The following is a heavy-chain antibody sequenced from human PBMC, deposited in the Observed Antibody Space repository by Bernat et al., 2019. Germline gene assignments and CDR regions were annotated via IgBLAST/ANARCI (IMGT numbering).Heavy chain of an antibody. CDR2: IYYSGST. CDR3: ARGLGGVIVMPFDY. D-gene: IGHD3-16*02. J-gene: IGHJ4*02. Sequence: QLQLQESGPGLVKPSETLSLTCTVSGGSISSSSYYWGWIRQPPGKGLEWIGSIYYSGSTYYNPSLKSRVTISVDTSKNQFSLQLSSVTAADTAVYYCARGLGGVIVMPFDYWGQGTLVTVSS. V-gene: IGHV4-39*01. CDR1: GGSISSSSYY.